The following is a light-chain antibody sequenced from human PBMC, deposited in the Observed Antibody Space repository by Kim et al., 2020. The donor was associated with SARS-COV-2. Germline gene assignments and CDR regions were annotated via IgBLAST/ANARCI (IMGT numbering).Light chain of an antibody. CDR2: GAS. V-gene: IGKV3-15*01. J-gene: IGKJ1*01. Sequence: EIVMTQSPATLSVSPGERATLSCRASQSVSNNLAWYQQKPGQAPRLLIYGASTRATAFPARFSGSGSGTEFTLIISSLQSEDSAVYYCQQYDNWPRTFGQGTKLEIK. CDR3: QQYDNWPRT. CDR1: QSVSNN.